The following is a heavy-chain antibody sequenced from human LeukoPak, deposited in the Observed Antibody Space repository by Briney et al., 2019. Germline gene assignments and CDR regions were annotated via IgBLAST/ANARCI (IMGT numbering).Heavy chain of an antibody. V-gene: IGHV3-66*02. D-gene: IGHD3-3*01. CDR3: ARDRHDLSHFDY. CDR1: GFTVSSNY. Sequence: GASLRLSCAASGFTVSSNYMSWVRQAPGKGLEWVSVIYSGGSTYYADSVKGRFTISRDNSKTTLYLQMNSLRAEDTAVYYCARDRHDLSHFDYWGQGTLVTVSS. CDR2: IYSGGST. J-gene: IGHJ4*02.